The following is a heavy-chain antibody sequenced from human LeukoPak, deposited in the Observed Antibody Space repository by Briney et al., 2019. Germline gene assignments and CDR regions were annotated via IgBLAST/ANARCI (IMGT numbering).Heavy chain of an antibody. D-gene: IGHD4-23*01. V-gene: IGHV4-59*01. J-gene: IGHJ4*02. Sequence: PSETLSLTCTVSGDSISSYYWSWIRQTPGKGLEWMGYIYYSGSTNYNPSLKSRVTISVDTSKNQFSLKLSSVTAADTAVYYCARRAPRYDYGGNPFDYWGQGTLVTVSS. CDR1: GDSISSYY. CDR3: ARRAPRYDYGGNPFDY. CDR2: IYYSGST.